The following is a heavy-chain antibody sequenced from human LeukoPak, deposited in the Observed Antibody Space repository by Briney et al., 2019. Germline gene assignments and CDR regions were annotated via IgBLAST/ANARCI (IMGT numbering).Heavy chain of an antibody. J-gene: IGHJ6*02. D-gene: IGHD1-26*01. CDR1: GGSISSYY. V-gene: IGHV4-59*08. Sequence: SETLSLTCTVSGGSISSYYWSWIRQPPGRGLEWIGYIYYSGSTNYNPSLKSRVTISVDTSKNQFSLKLSSVTAADTAVYYYATFKATSSGMDVWGQGTTVTVSS. CDR3: ATFKATSSGMDV. CDR2: IYYSGST.